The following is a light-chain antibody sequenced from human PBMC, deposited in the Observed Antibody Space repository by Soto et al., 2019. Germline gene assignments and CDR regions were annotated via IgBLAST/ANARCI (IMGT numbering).Light chain of an antibody. J-gene: IGKJ2*01. CDR3: QQSYSTPPDT. CDR1: QSISRP. V-gene: IGKV1-39*01. Sequence: DIQMTQSPSSLSASVGDRVIITCRASQSISRPLNWYQQKPGKAPKLLIYTASSLQSGVPSRFSGSGSGTDFTLPISNLQPEDFATYYCQQSYSTPPDTFGQGTKLEIK. CDR2: TAS.